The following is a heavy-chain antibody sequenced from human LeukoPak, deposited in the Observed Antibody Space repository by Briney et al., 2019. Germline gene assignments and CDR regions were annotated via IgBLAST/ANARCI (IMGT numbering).Heavy chain of an antibody. Sequence: PTETLSLTCSVSGGSIRSLGYSWGWIRQPPGKGLEWIASMYYTGTTYYNPSLKSRVTMSVDTSKNQFSLNLTSVTAADTAVFYCARSVSAYAGRGWFDPWGQGTLVTVSS. D-gene: IGHD5-12*01. J-gene: IGHJ5*02. CDR2: MYYTGTT. V-gene: IGHV4-39*07. CDR1: GGSIRSLGYS. CDR3: ARSVSAYAGRGWFDP.